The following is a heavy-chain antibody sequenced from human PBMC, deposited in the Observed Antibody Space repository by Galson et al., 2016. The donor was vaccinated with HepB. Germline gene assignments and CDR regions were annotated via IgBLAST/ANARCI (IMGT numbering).Heavy chain of an antibody. CDR1: GGTFSSCP. J-gene: IGHJ4*02. CDR2: IFPILGIA. Sequence: SVKVSCKASGGTFSSCPINWVRQAPGQGLEWMGRIFPILGIANYAQKFQGRVTITADKSTTTAYMELSSLRSEDTAVYYCARNTASDYWGQGTLVTVSS. D-gene: IGHD5-18*01. V-gene: IGHV1-69*02. CDR3: ARNTASDY.